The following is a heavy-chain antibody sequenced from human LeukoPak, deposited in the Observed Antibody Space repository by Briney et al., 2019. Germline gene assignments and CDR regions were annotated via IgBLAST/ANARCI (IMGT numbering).Heavy chain of an antibody. CDR3: AKDRYYYDSSGYFRY. Sequence: RGSLRLSCAASGFTFSSYGMHWVRQAPGKGLEGVAFIRFDGSNTYYADSVKGRFTISRDNSKNTLYLQMNSLRAEDTAVYYCAKDRYYYDSSGYFRYWGQGTLVTVSS. D-gene: IGHD3-22*01. V-gene: IGHV3-30*02. CDR2: IRFDGSNT. J-gene: IGHJ4*02. CDR1: GFTFSSYG.